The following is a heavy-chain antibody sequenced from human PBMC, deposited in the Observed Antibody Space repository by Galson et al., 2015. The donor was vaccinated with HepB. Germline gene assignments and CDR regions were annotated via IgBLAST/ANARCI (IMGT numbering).Heavy chain of an antibody. CDR3: ARGLSIVVVPAAV. V-gene: IGHV1-2*02. CDR1: GYTFTGYY. J-gene: IGHJ6*02. Sequence: SVKVSCKASGYTFTGYYMHWVRQAPGQGLEWMGWINPNSGGTNYAQKFQGRVTMTRDTSISTAYMELSRLRSDDTAVYYCARGLSIVVVPAAVWGQGTTVTVSS. CDR2: INPNSGGT. D-gene: IGHD2-2*01.